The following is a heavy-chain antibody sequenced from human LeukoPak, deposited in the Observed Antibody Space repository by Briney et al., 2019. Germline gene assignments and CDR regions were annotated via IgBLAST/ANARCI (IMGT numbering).Heavy chain of an antibody. J-gene: IGHJ4*02. CDR2: INHSGST. V-gene: IGHV4-34*01. D-gene: IGHD3-9*01. Sequence: PSETLSLTCAVYGGSFSGYYWSWIRQPPGKGLEWIGEINHSGSTNYNPSLKSRVTISVDTSKNQFSLKLSSVTAADTAVYYCARLGWGGYFDWLLSPRYFDYWGQGTLVTVSS. CDR3: ARLGWGGYFDWLLSPRYFDY. CDR1: GGSFSGYY.